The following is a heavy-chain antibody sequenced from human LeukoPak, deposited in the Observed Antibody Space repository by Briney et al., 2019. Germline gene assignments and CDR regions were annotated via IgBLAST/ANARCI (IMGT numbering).Heavy chain of an antibody. Sequence: GGSLRLSCSASGFIFSTYTMYWVRQAPGKGLEWISSISSSSSYIYYADSVKGRFTISRDNAKNSLYLQMNSLRADDTAVYYCARAGGRGHFDYWGQGTLVPVSS. D-gene: IGHD3-10*01. CDR2: ISSSSSYI. CDR1: GFIFSTYT. V-gene: IGHV3-21*01. J-gene: IGHJ4*02. CDR3: ARAGGRGHFDY.